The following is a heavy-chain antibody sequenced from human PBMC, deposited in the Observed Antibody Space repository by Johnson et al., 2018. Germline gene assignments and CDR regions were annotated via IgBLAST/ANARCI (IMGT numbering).Heavy chain of an antibody. CDR1: GGSISSGSYY. Sequence: QVQLQESGPGLVKPSQTLSLTCTVSGGSISSGSYYWSWIRQPAGTGLEWIGRIYTSGSTNYNPSLTSRVTISVDTSKNQFSLKLSSVTAADTAGYYCAGESLAAAGYFQHWGQGTLVTVSS. J-gene: IGHJ1*01. D-gene: IGHD6-13*01. V-gene: IGHV4-61*02. CDR3: AGESLAAAGYFQH. CDR2: IYTSGST.